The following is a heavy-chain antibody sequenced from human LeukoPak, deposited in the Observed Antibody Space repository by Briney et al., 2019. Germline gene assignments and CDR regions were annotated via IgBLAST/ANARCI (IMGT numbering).Heavy chain of an antibody. D-gene: IGHD2-2*01. Sequence: GGSLRLSCAASGFTFSSYAMSWVRQAPGKGLEWVSAISGSGGSTYYADSVKGRFTISRDNSKNTLYLQMSSLRAEDTAVYYCAKDSVGRYIVVVPAAFDYWGQGTLVTVSS. CDR3: AKDSVGRYIVVVPAAFDY. V-gene: IGHV3-23*01. CDR2: ISGSGGST. CDR1: GFTFSSYA. J-gene: IGHJ4*02.